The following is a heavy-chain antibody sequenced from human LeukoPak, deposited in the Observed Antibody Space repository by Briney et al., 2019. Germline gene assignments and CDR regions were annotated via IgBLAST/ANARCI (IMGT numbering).Heavy chain of an antibody. D-gene: IGHD2-2*01. CDR3: ARRDCSSASCYGGIDY. CDR1: GYSFTSYW. CDR2: IYPGDSDT. V-gene: IGHV5-51*01. J-gene: IGHJ4*02. Sequence: GESLKISCKGSGYSFTSYWIGWVRQMPGKGLEWMGIIYPGDSDTRYSPSFQGQVTISADKSISTAYLQWSGLKASDTAMYYCARRDCSSASCYGGIDYWGQGTLVTVSS.